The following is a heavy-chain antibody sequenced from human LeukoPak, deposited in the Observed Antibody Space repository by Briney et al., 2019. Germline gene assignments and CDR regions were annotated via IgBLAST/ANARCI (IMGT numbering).Heavy chain of an antibody. D-gene: IGHD6-6*01. Sequence: SETLSLTCTVSGGSISSYYWGWIRQPPGKGLEWIGYIYYSGSTNYNPSLKSRVTISVDTSKNQFSLKLSSVTAADTAVYYCARTPSSRPALAFDIWGQGTMVTVSS. V-gene: IGHV4-59*08. CDR3: ARTPSSRPALAFDI. CDR1: GGSISSYY. CDR2: IYYSGST. J-gene: IGHJ3*02.